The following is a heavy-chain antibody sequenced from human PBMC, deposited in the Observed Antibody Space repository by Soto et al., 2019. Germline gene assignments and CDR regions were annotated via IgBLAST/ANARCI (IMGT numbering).Heavy chain of an antibody. J-gene: IGHJ4*02. D-gene: IGHD1-26*01. V-gene: IGHV1-69*05. CDR1: GGTFSSYA. CDR2: IIPIFGTA. CDR3: TRDLNGIVGATIDF. Sequence: SVKVSCKASGGTFSSYAISWVRQAPGQGLEWMGGIIPIFGTANYAASVKGRFTISRDDSKSIAYLQMNSLKTEDTAVYYCTRDLNGIVGATIDFWGQGTLVTGSS.